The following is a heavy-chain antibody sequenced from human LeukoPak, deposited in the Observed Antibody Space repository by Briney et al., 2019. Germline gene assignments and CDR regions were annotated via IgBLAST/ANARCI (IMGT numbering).Heavy chain of an antibody. J-gene: IGHJ4*02. D-gene: IGHD5-12*01. Sequence: GGSLRLSCAASGFTFSSYAMSWVRQAPGKGLEWVTIISGSGGSTYYADSVKGRFTISRDNSKNTLYLQMNSLRAEDTAVYYCAKSPAYGRGYSGYDSGFDYWGQGTLVTVSS. CDR3: AKSPAYGRGYSGYDSGFDY. CDR2: ISGSGGST. CDR1: GFTFSSYA. V-gene: IGHV3-23*01.